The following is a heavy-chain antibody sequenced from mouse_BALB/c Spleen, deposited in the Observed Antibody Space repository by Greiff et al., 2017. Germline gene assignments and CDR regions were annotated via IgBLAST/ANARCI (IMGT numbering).Heavy chain of an antibody. Sequence: EVKLLESGGGLVQPGGSLKLSCAASGFDFSRYWMSWVRQAPGKGLEWIGEINPDSSTINYTPSLKDKFIISRDNAKNTLYLQMSKVRSEDTALYYCARQFLYYDYDSLSWFAYWGQGTLVTVSA. D-gene: IGHD2-4*01. CDR2: INPDSSTI. J-gene: IGHJ3*01. V-gene: IGHV4-1*02. CDR1: GFDFSRYW. CDR3: ARQFLYYDYDSLSWFAY.